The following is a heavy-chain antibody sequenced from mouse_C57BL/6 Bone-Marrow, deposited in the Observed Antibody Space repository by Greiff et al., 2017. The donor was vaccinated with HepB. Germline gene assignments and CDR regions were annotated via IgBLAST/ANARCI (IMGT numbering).Heavy chain of an antibody. Sequence: VKLQQSGAELVKPGASVKISCKASGYTFTDYYINWVKQRPGQGLEWIGKIGPGSGSTYYNEKFKGKATLTADKSSSTAYMQLSSLTSEDSAVYFCASPYGSRRWYFDVWGTGTTVTVSS. J-gene: IGHJ1*03. D-gene: IGHD1-1*01. CDR1: GYTFTDYY. CDR3: ASPYGSRRWYFDV. CDR2: IGPGSGST. V-gene: IGHV1-77*01.